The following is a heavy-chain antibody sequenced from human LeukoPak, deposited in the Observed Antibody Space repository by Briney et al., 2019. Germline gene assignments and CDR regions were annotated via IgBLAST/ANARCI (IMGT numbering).Heavy chain of an antibody. CDR1: GLTSGSYS. D-gene: IGHD4-17*01. J-gene: IGHJ4*02. CDR2: ISSSSTI. Sequence: GSLRLSCAASGLTSGSYSMNWVRQPQGKGLRWVSYISSSSTIYYADSVKGRFTISRDNAKNSLYLQMNSLRDEDTAVYYCARAVRGLDYWGQGTLVTVSS. CDR3: ARAVRGLDY. V-gene: IGHV3-48*02.